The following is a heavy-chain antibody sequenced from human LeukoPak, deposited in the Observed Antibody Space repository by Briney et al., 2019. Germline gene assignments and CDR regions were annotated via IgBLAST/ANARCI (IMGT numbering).Heavy chain of an antibody. V-gene: IGHV4-59*01. CDR1: GDSISSDY. CDR2: IYYSGST. Sequence: SETLSLTCTVYGDSISSDYWSWIRQPPGKGLEWIGYIYYSGSTNYNPSLKSRVTISVDTSKNQFSLKVSSVTAADTAVYYCARGPRTMDDILTADAFDIWGQGTMVTVSS. CDR3: ARGPRTMDDILTADAFDI. D-gene: IGHD3-9*01. J-gene: IGHJ3*02.